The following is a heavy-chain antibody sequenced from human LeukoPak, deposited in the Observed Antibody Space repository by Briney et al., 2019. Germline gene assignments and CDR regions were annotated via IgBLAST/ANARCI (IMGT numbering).Heavy chain of an antibody. D-gene: IGHD3-3*01. V-gene: IGHV4-4*07. CDR1: GGSISSYY. CDR3: ARGRPNYDFWSSSLTIHDY. CDR2: IYTSGST. Sequence: SETLSLTCTVSGGSISSYYWSWIRQPAGKGLEWIGRIYTSGSTNYNPSLKSRVTMSVDTSKNQFSLKLSSVTAADTAVYYCARGRPNYDFWSSSLTIHDYWGQGTLVTVSS. J-gene: IGHJ4*02.